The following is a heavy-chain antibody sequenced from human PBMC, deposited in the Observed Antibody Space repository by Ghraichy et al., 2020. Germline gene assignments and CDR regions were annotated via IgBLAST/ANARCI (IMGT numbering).Heavy chain of an antibody. CDR3: VQDGTDYRSVAFDV. CDR2: IWASGIT. D-gene: IGHD3-16*02. J-gene: IGHJ3*01. V-gene: IGHV4-4*07. CDR1: GGVITSYY. Sequence: SETLSLTCTVSGGVITSYYWSWVRQPAGKGLEWIGRIWASGITAFNPSLKSRLTISLDTSKNQISLKLASVTAADTAVYYCVQDGTDYRSVAFDVWGQGTMVTVSS.